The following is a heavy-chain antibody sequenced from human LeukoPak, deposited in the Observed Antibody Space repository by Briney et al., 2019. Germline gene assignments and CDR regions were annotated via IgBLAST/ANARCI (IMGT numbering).Heavy chain of an antibody. V-gene: IGHV4-61*01. J-gene: IGHJ6*03. CDR1: GGSISSGSYY. CDR3: ARMDCSGGSCWAYYYYYMDV. Sequence: SQTLSLTCTVSGGSISSGSYYWSWIRQPPGKGLEWIGYIYYSGSTNYNPSLKSRVTISVDTSKNQFSLKLSSVTAADTAVYYCARMDCSGGSCWAYYYYYMDVWGKGTTVTVSS. CDR2: IYYSGST. D-gene: IGHD2-15*01.